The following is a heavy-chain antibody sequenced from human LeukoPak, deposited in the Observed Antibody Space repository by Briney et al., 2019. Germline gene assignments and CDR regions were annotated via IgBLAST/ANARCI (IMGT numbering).Heavy chain of an antibody. V-gene: IGHV3-11*04. D-gene: IGHD2-15*01. Sequence: GGSLRLSCAASGFTFSDYYMTWIRQAPGKGLEWISYISDSGDTFYYVESVKGRFTISRDNAKNSLYLQMNSLRAEDTAVYYCARAWVDYGMDVWGQGTTVTVSS. CDR3: ARAWVDYGMDV. J-gene: IGHJ6*02. CDR1: GFTFSDYY. CDR2: ISDSGDTF.